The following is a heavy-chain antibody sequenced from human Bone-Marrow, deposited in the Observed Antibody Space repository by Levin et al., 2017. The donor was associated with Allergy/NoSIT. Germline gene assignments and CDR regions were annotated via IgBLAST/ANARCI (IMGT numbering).Heavy chain of an antibody. CDR3: ARDAADGYSSGWYSYYYYYYMDV. V-gene: IGHV3-21*01. Sequence: GESLKISCAASGFTFSSYSMNWVRQAPGKGLEWVSSISSSSSYIYYADSVKGRFTISRDNAKNSLYLQMNSLRAEDTAVYYCARDAADGYSSGWYSYYYYYYMDVWGKGTTVTVSS. CDR1: GFTFSSYS. CDR2: ISSSSSYI. D-gene: IGHD6-19*01. J-gene: IGHJ6*03.